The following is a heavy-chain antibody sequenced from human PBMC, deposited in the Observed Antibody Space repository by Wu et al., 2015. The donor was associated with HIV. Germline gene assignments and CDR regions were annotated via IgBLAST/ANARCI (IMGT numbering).Heavy chain of an antibody. CDR1: GYTFTGYG. J-gene: IGHJ3*02. D-gene: IGHD3-3*01. V-gene: IGHV1-18*01. Sequence: QVQLVQSGAEVKKPGASVKVSRKASGYTFTGYGISWVRQAPGQGLEWMGWISAYNGNTNYAQKLQGRVTMTTDTSTSTAYMELRSLRSDDTAVYYCARASRRVNVADLYYDFWSGYSAFDIWGQGTMVTVSS. CDR2: ISAYNGNT. CDR3: ARASRRVNVADLYYDFWSGYSAFDI.